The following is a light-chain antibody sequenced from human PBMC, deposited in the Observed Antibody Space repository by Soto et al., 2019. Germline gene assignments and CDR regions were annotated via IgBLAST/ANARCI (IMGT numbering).Light chain of an antibody. V-gene: IGKV3-20*01. Sequence: EIVLTQFPGTLSLSPGERATLSCRASQSVGRNYVAWYQQKPGQAPRVIIYAASNRASGIPDRFSGSGSGSDFTLTISRLEPEDVAVYYCQQYGTSPWAFGQGTKVEIK. CDR1: QSVGRNY. J-gene: IGKJ1*01. CDR3: QQYGTSPWA. CDR2: AAS.